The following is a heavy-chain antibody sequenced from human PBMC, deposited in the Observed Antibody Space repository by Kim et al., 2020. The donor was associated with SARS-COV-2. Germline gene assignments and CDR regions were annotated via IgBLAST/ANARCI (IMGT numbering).Heavy chain of an antibody. D-gene: IGHD2-8*01. Sequence: GGSLRLSCAASGFTFSSYAMHWVRQAPGKGLEWVAVISYDGSNKYYADSVKGRFTISRDNSKNTLYLQMNSLRAEDTAVYYCARGVVGYCTNGVCGDQDDYWGQGTLVTVSS. CDR3: ARGVVGYCTNGVCGDQDDY. CDR2: ISYDGSNK. J-gene: IGHJ4*02. CDR1: GFTFSSYA. V-gene: IGHV3-30*04.